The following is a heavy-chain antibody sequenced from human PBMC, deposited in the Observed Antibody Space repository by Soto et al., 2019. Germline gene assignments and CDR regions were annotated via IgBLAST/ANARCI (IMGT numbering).Heavy chain of an antibody. CDR3: ARLVTFGGVIVEYYFDY. D-gene: IGHD3-16*02. J-gene: IGHJ4*02. CDR1: GGSIRSYY. Sequence: QVQLQESGPGLVKPSETLSLTCTVSGGSIRSYYWSWIRQPAGKGLEWIGRIYTSGSTNYNPSLKSRVTMSVDTSKNQFSLKLSCGTAADTAVYYCARLVTFGGVIVEYYFDYWGQGPLVTVSS. CDR2: IYTSGST. V-gene: IGHV4-4*07.